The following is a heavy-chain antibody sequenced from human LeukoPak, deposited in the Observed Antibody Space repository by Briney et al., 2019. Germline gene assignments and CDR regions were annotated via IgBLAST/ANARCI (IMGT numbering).Heavy chain of an antibody. V-gene: IGHV3-23*01. J-gene: IGHJ4*02. CDR3: AKTGGPWD. CDR2: ISGSGGST. CDR1: GFTFSRSD. D-gene: IGHD3-10*01. Sequence: GGSLRLSCAASGFTFSRSDMVWVRQAPGKGLEWVSIISGSGGSTFYADSVRGRFTISRDNSRNTLYLQMNSLRAEDTAVYYCAKTGGPWDWGQGTLVIVSS.